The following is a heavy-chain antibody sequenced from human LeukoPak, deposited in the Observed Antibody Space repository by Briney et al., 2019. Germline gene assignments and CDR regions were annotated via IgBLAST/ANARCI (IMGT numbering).Heavy chain of an antibody. D-gene: IGHD1-26*01. CDR1: GYSFTSYW. V-gene: IGHV5-51*01. Sequence: GESLKISCKGSGYSFTSYWIGWVRQMPGKGLEWMGIIYPGDSDTRYSPSFQGQVTISADKSISTAYLQWSSLKASDTAMYYCASRWNLLSPNDAFDIWGQGTMVTVSS. CDR3: ASRWNLLSPNDAFDI. J-gene: IGHJ3*02. CDR2: IYPGDSDT.